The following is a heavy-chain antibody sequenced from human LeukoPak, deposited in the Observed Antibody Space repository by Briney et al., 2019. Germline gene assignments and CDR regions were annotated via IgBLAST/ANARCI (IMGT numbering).Heavy chain of an antibody. CDR1: GYTFTSYY. J-gene: IGHJ3*02. D-gene: IGHD3-9*01. CDR2: INPSGDRT. Sequence: ASVKVSCKASGYTFTSYYMHWVRQAPGPGLERMGIINPSGDRTSYAQKFQGRVTMTRDTSTSTVYMELSSLRSEDTAVYYCARDCGRYFYWLFSLRGDAFDIWGQGTMVTVSS. CDR3: ARDCGRYFYWLFSLRGDAFDI. V-gene: IGHV1-46*01.